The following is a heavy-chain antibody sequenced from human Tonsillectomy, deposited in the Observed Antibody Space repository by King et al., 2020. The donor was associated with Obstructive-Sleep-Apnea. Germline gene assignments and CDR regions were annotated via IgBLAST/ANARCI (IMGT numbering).Heavy chain of an antibody. V-gene: IGHV4-34*01. D-gene: IGHD3-10*01. CDR3: ARGRYSDSGSYYPPDY. CDR2: INHIGST. Sequence: VQLQQWGAGLLKPSETLALTCAAYGGSFSGYHWSWIRQPPGKGLEWIGVINHIGSTNYNPSLKSRVTISVDTPQNQFSLKVTSVTAADTAAYYCARGRYSDSGSYYPPDYWGQGTLVTVSS. J-gene: IGHJ4*02. CDR1: GGSFSGYH.